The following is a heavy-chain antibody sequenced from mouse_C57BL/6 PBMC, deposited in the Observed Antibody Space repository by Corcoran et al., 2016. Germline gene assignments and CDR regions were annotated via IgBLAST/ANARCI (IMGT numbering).Heavy chain of an antibody. D-gene: IGHD3-3*01. Sequence: EVQLQPSGPELVKPGASVQISCKASGYTFTDYYMNWVKQSHGKSLEWIGDINPNNGGTSYNQQFKGKATLTVDKSSSTAYMELRSLTSEDSAVYYLARWGDGGFAYWGQGTLVTVSA. CDR2: INPNNGGT. CDR1: GYTFTDYY. CDR3: ARWGDGGFAY. V-gene: IGHV1-26*01. J-gene: IGHJ3*01.